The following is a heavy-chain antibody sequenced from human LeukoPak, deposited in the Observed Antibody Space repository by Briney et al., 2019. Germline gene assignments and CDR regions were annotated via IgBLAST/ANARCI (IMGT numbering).Heavy chain of an antibody. D-gene: IGHD3-22*01. CDR1: GFTFSSYW. CDR3: AKDWGYYDTSGYYFDF. V-gene: IGHV3-30*18. CDR2: ISYDGRTK. Sequence: PGGSLRLSCVASGFTFSSYWMHWVRQAPGKGLQWVAVISYDGRTKYYADSVKGRFTISRDNSKNTLYLQMNSLRAEDTAVYYCAKDWGYYDTSGYYFDFWGQGTLVTVSA. J-gene: IGHJ4*02.